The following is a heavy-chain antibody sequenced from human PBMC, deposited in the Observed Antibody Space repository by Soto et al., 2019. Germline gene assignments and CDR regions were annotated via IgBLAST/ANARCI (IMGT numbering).Heavy chain of an antibody. Sequence: EVQLLESGGGLVQPGGSLRLSCAASGFTFSSYAMSWVRQAPGKGLEWVSGISDSGGRTYYADSVKGRFTISSDNSKNTLDLQMNSLRAEDTAVYYCAKAPRYCSGASCLDYFDYWGQGTLVTVSS. V-gene: IGHV3-23*01. CDR1: GFTFSSYA. CDR3: AKAPRYCSGASCLDYFDY. CDR2: ISDSGGRT. J-gene: IGHJ4*02. D-gene: IGHD2-15*01.